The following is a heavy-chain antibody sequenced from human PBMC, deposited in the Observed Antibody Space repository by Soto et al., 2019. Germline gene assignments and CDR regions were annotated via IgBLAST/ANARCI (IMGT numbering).Heavy chain of an antibody. J-gene: IGHJ6*02. CDR1: GFTFSSYG. Sequence: PGGSLRLSCAASGFTFSSYGMHWVRQAPGKGLEWVAVISYDGSNKYYADSVKGRFTISRDNSKNTLYLQMNSLRAEDTAVYYCARDGPWDAAAGTDDYGMDVWGQGTTVTVSS. D-gene: IGHD6-13*01. V-gene: IGHV3-30*03. CDR3: ARDGPWDAAAGTDDYGMDV. CDR2: ISYDGSNK.